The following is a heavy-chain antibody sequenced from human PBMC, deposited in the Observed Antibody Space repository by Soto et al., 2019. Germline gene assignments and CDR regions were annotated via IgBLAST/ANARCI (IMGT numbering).Heavy chain of an antibody. J-gene: IGHJ6*01. CDR2: IIPIFGTA. V-gene: IGHV1-69*01. CDR1: GGTFSSYA. D-gene: IGHD3-10*01. Sequence: QVQLVQSGAEVKKPGSSVKVSCKASGGTFSSYAISWVRQAPGQGLEWMGGIIPIFGTANYAQKFQGRVTITANESTSTAYMELSSLRSEDTAVYYCARDGPSMVRGVIGYDYYGMDVWGQGTTVTVSS. CDR3: ARDGPSMVRGVIGYDYYGMDV.